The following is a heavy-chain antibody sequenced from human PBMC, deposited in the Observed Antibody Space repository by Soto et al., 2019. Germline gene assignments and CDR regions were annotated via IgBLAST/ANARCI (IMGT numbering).Heavy chain of an antibody. V-gene: IGHV1-69*12. CDR1: VGTFSSYA. CDR2: IIPILGTA. J-gene: IGHJ4*02. CDR3: AREPAVAGKSYFDH. Sequence: QVQLVQSGAEVKKPGSSVKVSCKASVGTFSSYAISWVRQASGQGLECIVGIIPILGTAHYAQKFQGRVIITADESTSTAYMELSSLRSEDTAVYYCAREPAVAGKSYFDHWGQGTLVTVSS. D-gene: IGHD6-19*01.